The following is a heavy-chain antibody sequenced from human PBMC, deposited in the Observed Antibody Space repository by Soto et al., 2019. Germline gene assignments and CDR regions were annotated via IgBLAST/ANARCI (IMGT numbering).Heavy chain of an antibody. J-gene: IGHJ4*02. CDR2: VYPGDSDT. CDR1: GCNFTIYW. V-gene: IGHV5-51*01. CDR3: ARHLQQWLVDY. D-gene: IGHD6-19*01. Sequence: GESLKISCKGSGCNFTIYWIGWVRQMPGKGLEWMGIVYPGDSDTTYSPAFQGQVTISADKSTAYLQWSSLKASDTAMYYCARHLQQWLVDYWGQGTLVTVSS.